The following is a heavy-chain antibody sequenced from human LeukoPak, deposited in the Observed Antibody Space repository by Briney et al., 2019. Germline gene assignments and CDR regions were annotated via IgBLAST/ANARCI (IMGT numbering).Heavy chain of an antibody. Sequence: PSETLSLTCAVYGGSFSGYYWSWIRQPPGKGLERIGEINHSGSTNYNPSLKSRVTISVDTSKNQFSLKLGSVTAADTAVYYCARHSGEDDYWGQGTLVTVSS. V-gene: IGHV4-34*01. CDR1: GGSFSGYY. D-gene: IGHD1-26*01. CDR3: ARHSGEDDY. J-gene: IGHJ4*02. CDR2: INHSGST.